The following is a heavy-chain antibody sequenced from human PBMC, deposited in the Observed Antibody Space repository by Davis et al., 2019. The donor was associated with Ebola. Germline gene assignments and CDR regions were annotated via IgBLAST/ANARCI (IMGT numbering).Heavy chain of an antibody. CDR3: ARDPVAGTLGYYYGMDV. J-gene: IGHJ6*02. CDR2: ISGSGGST. CDR1: GFTFSSYA. Sequence: GESLKISCATSGFTFSSYAMSWVRQAPGKGLEWVSAISGSGGSTYYADSVKGRFTISRDNSKNTLYLQMNSLRAEDTAVYYCARDPVAGTLGYYYGMDVWGQGTTVTVSS. D-gene: IGHD6-19*01. V-gene: IGHV3-23*01.